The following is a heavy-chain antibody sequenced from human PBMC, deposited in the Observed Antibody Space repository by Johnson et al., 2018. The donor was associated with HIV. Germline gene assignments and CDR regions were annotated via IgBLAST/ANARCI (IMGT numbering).Heavy chain of an antibody. CDR1: GFTFDDYA. Sequence: EVQLVESGGGLVQPGRSLRLSYTASGFTFDDYAMSWVRQAPGKGLEWVGFIRSKAYGGTTEYAASVKGRFIISRDDSKSIAYLQMNSLKTEDTAVYYCTRDRTMIVVKTAFDIWGQGTMVTVSS. J-gene: IGHJ3*02. CDR2: IRSKAYGGTT. CDR3: TRDRTMIVVKTAFDI. D-gene: IGHD3-22*01. V-gene: IGHV3-49*04.